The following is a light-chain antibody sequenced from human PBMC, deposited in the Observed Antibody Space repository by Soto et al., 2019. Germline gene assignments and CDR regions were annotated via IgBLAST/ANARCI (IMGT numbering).Light chain of an antibody. CDR3: QSYDSSLSDG. CDR1: SSNIGAGYD. V-gene: IGLV1-40*01. Sequence: QSVLTQPPSVSGAPGQRVTISCTGSSSNIGAGYDVHWYQQLPGTAPKLLIYGNTNRPSGVPDRFSGSKSGTSASLAITGLQAEDEADYYCQSYDSSLSDGLGTGTKVTVL. CDR2: GNT. J-gene: IGLJ1*01.